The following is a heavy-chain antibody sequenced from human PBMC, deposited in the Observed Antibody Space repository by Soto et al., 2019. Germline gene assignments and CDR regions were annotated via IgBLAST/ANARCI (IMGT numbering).Heavy chain of an antibody. CDR3: ARGEGGAYCGGDFYSHLFDY. CDR1: GFTFSSYA. V-gene: IGHV3-30-3*01. Sequence: ESGGGVVQPGRSLRLSCAASGFTFSSYAMHWVRQAPGKGLEWVAVISYDGSNKYYADSVKGRFTISRDNSKNTLYLQMNSLRAEDTAVYYCARGEGGAYCGGDFYSHLFDYWGQGTLVTVSS. J-gene: IGHJ4*02. D-gene: IGHD2-21*02. CDR2: ISYDGSNK.